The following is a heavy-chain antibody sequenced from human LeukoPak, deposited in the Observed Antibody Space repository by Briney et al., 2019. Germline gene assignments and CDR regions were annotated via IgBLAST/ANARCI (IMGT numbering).Heavy chain of an antibody. D-gene: IGHD2-15*01. Sequence: PGGSLRLSCAASGFTFSSYAMSWVRQAPGKGLEWVSAISGSGGSTYYADSVKGRFTISRDNSENTLYLQMNSLRAEDTAVYYCAKPRGYCSGGSCYSAEYFQHWGQGTLVTVSS. CDR3: AKPRGYCSGGSCYSAEYFQH. V-gene: IGHV3-23*01. CDR1: GFTFSSYA. J-gene: IGHJ1*01. CDR2: ISGSGGST.